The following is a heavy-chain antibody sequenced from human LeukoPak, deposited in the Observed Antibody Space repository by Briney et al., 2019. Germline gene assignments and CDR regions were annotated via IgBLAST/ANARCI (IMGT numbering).Heavy chain of an antibody. D-gene: IGHD3-10*01. CDR3: AKSTYYGSS. Sequence: GRSLRLSCAASGFTFSSYGMHWVRQAPGKGLEWVAVISYDGSNKYYADSVKGRFTISRDNSKNTLYLQMNSLRAEDTAVYYCAKSTYYGSSWGQGTLVTVSS. CDR2: ISYDGSNK. J-gene: IGHJ4*02. CDR1: GFTFSSYG. V-gene: IGHV3-30*18.